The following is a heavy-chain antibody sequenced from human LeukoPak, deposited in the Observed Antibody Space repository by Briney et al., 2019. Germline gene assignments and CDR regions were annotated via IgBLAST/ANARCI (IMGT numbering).Heavy chain of an antibody. J-gene: IGHJ4*02. Sequence: GGSLRLSCAASGFIFSSYGMHWVRQAPGKGLEWVAFIPYDGSHKSYADSVKGRFTISRDNSKNTLYLQMNSLRAEDTALYFCAKGALPDYWGQGTLVTVSS. CDR3: AKGALPDY. CDR2: IPYDGSHK. D-gene: IGHD3-16*01. V-gene: IGHV3-30*02. CDR1: GFIFSSYG.